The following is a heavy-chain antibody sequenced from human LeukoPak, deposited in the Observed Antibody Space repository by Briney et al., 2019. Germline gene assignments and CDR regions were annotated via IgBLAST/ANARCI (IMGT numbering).Heavy chain of an antibody. D-gene: IGHD3-10*01. CDR3: ATFAY. V-gene: IGHV3-48*03. CDR2: ISSGTTI. J-gene: IGHJ4*02. Sequence: PGGSLRLSCAASGFTFSGYDVNWVRQAPGKGLEWVSYISSGTTIYYADSVKGRFTISRDNAKNSLYLQMNSLRAEDTALYYCATFAYWGQGTLVTVSS. CDR1: GFTFSGYD.